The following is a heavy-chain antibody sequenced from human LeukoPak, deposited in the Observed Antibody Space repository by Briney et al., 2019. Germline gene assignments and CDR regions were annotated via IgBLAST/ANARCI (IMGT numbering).Heavy chain of an antibody. CDR3: ARDRSREYYDILTGYHTYYYYMDV. Sequence: ASVKVSCKASGYTFTSYGISWVRQAPGQGLEWMGWISAYNGNTNYAQKLQGRVTMTTDTSTSTAYMELRSLRSDDTAVYYCARDRSREYYDILTGYHTYYYYMDVWGKGTTVTVSS. CDR2: ISAYNGNT. J-gene: IGHJ6*03. V-gene: IGHV1-18*01. CDR1: GYTFTSYG. D-gene: IGHD3-9*01.